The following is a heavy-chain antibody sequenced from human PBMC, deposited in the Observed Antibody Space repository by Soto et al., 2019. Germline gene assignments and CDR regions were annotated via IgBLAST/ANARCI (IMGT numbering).Heavy chain of an antibody. CDR2: ISYDGRNK. CDR3: EREIERLLGY. Sequence: QVQLVESGGGVVQPGRSLRLSCAASGFTFSSYAMHWVRQAPGKGLEGVAVISYDGRNKYYADSVKGRFTISRDNSKNTLYLQMNSLRAEDTAVYYCEREIERLLGYWGQGTLVTVSS. D-gene: IGHD3-3*01. J-gene: IGHJ4*02. V-gene: IGHV3-30*04. CDR1: GFTFSSYA.